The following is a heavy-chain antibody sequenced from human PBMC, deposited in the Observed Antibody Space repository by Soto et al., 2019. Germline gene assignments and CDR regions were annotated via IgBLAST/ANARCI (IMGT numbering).Heavy chain of an antibody. CDR1: GYSFTSYC. CDR3: ARAGWQQLVHHFDY. Sequence: GESLMISCRGSGYSFTSYCIGWVRQMPGQGLEWMGIIYPGDSDTRYSPSFQGQVTISADKSISTAYLQWSSLKASDTAMYYCARAGWQQLVHHFDYWGQGTLVTVSS. CDR2: IYPGDSDT. J-gene: IGHJ4*02. D-gene: IGHD6-13*01. V-gene: IGHV5-51*01.